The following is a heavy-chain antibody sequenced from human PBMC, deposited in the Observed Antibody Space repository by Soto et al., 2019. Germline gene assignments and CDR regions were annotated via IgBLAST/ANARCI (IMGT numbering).Heavy chain of an antibody. D-gene: IGHD1-7*01. J-gene: IGHJ4*02. V-gene: IGHV1-69*06. CDR1: GGMFHSSS. CDR3: TFAPNWNYQITRY. CDR2: IIPMYGSE. Sequence: GASVKVSCKASGGMFHSSSINWVRQAPGQGLEWMGGIIPMYGSEKYAQRFQGRVTINADTSATTAYMEVRSLTSEDTAVYFCTFAPNWNYQITRYWGKGTLVTVSS.